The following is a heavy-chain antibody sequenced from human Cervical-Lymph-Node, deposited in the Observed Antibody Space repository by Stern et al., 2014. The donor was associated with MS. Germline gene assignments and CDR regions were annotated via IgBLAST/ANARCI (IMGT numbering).Heavy chain of an antibody. D-gene: IGHD3-10*01. Sequence: VPLVESGAKVQKPGSSAKVSCRASGGTFSSSAISWVRQAPGQGLEWMGGISPIIGTANYAQKYQVRVTITADESTSTAYMELSSLRSEDTAIYYCALGGFGHYFEYWGQGTLVTVSS. V-gene: IGHV1-69*01. J-gene: IGHJ4*02. CDR1: GGTFSSSA. CDR3: ALGGFGHYFEY. CDR2: ISPIIGTA.